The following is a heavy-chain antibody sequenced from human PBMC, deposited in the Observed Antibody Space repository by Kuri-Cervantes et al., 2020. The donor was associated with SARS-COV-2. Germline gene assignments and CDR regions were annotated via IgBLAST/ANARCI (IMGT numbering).Heavy chain of an antibody. CDR3: ARGLVPAAVPPDTVPRALYGMDV. Sequence: SETLSLTCTVPGGSISSGDYYWSWIRQPPGKGLEWIGYIYYSGSTYYNPSLKSRVTISVGTSKNQFSLKLSSVTAADTAVYYCARGLVPAAVPPDTVPRALYGMDVWGQVTTVTVSS. D-gene: IGHD2-2*01. J-gene: IGHJ6*02. V-gene: IGHV4-30-4*01. CDR2: IYYSGST. CDR1: GGSISSGDYY.